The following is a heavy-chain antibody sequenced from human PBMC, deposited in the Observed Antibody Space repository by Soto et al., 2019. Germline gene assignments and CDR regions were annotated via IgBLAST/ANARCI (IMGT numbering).Heavy chain of an antibody. Sequence: GGSLRLSCAASGFTFSSYAMHWVRQAPGKGLEWVAVISYDGSNKYYADSVKGRFTISRDNSKNTLYLQMNSLRAEDTAVYYCARAEGGYTSMGYWGQGTLVTVSS. D-gene: IGHD5-18*01. J-gene: IGHJ4*02. CDR2: ISYDGSNK. CDR3: ARAEGGYTSMGY. V-gene: IGHV3-30-3*01. CDR1: GFTFSSYA.